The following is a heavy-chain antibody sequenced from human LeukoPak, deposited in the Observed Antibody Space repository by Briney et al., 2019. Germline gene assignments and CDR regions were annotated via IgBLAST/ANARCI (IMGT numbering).Heavy chain of an antibody. CDR2: INTNSGGT. CDR1: GYTFTGYY. V-gene: IGHV1-2*02. Sequence: GASVKVSCKASGYTFTGYYMHWVRQAPGQGLEWMGWINTNSGGTNYAQKFQGRVTMTRDTSISTAHMELSRLRSDDTAVYYCASVVVPAAPPSDWGQGTLVTVSS. J-gene: IGHJ4*02. CDR3: ASVVVPAAPPSD. D-gene: IGHD2-2*01.